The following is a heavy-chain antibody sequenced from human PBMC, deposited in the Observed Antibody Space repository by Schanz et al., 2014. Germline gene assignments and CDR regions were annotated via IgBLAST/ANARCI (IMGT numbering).Heavy chain of an antibody. CDR2: IKRDGSEK. CDR1: GFTFSQYW. CDR3: ASGVHVSAIQKGLQF. V-gene: IGHV3-7*02. J-gene: IGHJ1*01. D-gene: IGHD3-10*01. Sequence: EVQLVESGGGLVQPGGSLRLSCGGSGFTFSQYWMSWVRQAPGKGREWVANIKRDGSEKYYVDAVKDRFTISRNNAKNSTYLHMKRLRGEDTAVDYCASGVHVSAIQKGLQFWGRGTLXIVSS.